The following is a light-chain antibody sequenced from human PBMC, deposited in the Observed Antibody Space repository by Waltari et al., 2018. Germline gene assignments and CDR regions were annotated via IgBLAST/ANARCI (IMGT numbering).Light chain of an antibody. CDR3: QQYYSTPYT. Sequence: DIVMTQSPDSLAVSLGERATINCKSSQSVLYSSTNQNYLAWFQQKPGQPPHLLLYWASTRESGVPDRFSGSGSGTDFTLTISSLQAEDVAVYYCQQYYSTPYTFGQGTKLEIK. V-gene: IGKV4-1*01. CDR1: QSVLYSSTNQNY. J-gene: IGKJ2*01. CDR2: WAS.